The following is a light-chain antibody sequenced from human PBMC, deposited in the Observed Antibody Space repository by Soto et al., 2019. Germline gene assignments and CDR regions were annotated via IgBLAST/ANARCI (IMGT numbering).Light chain of an antibody. V-gene: IGKV3-11*01. J-gene: IGKJ5*01. CDR2: DAS. CDR3: QQRSNWPPVIT. CDR1: QSLFFDSNNKNY. Sequence: DIVMTQSPDSLAVSLGERATINCKSSQSLFFDSNNKNYLAWYQQKPGQAPRLLIYDASKRATGIPARFSGRGSGTDFTLPISSLEPEDFAVYYCQQRSNWPPVITFGQGTRLEIK.